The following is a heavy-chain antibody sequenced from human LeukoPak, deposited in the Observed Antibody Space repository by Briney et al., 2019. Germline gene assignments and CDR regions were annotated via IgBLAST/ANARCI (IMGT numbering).Heavy chain of an antibody. V-gene: IGHV3-48*02. J-gene: IGHJ4*02. CDR3: AREGYYGSGRHFDY. D-gene: IGHD3-10*01. CDR2: ISSSSTGI. Sequence: PGGSLRLSCAASGFTFSSYSMNWVRQPPGKGLEWVSYISSSSTGIYYADSVKGRFTISRDNAKNSLYLQMNSLRHEDTAVYYCAREGYYGSGRHFDYWGQGTLVTASA. CDR1: GFTFSSYS.